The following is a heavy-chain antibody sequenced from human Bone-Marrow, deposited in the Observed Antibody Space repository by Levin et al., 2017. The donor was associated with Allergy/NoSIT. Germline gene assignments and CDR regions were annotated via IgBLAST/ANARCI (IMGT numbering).Heavy chain of an antibody. J-gene: IGHJ5*02. D-gene: IGHD6-13*01. Sequence: SETLSLTCSVSGGPINSRSHDWAWIRQPPGTGLDWIGAISHSGTTYYTSSLRSRLTISVDTSKNQVSLRLTSVTAADTAVYYCARLDLAANWFDPWGQGALVTVSS. CDR2: ISHSGTT. CDR1: GGPINSRSHD. V-gene: IGHV4-39*01. CDR3: ARLDLAANWFDP.